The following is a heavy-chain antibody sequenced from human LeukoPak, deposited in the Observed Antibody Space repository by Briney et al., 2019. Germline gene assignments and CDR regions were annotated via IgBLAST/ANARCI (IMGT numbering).Heavy chain of an antibody. Sequence: GGSLRLSCAASGFTFSSYGMHWVRQAPGKGLEWVAVISYDGSNKYYADSVKGRFTISRDNSKNTLYLQMNSLRAEDTAVYYCAKDGYGSGDFDYWGQGTLVTVSS. CDR2: ISYDGSNK. CDR1: GFTFSSYG. V-gene: IGHV3-30*18. J-gene: IGHJ4*02. CDR3: AKDGYGSGDFDY. D-gene: IGHD3-10*01.